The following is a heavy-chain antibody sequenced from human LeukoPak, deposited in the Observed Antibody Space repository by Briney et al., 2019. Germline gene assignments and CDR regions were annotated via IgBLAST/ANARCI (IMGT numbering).Heavy chain of an antibody. V-gene: IGHV3-7*01. CDR2: INQVGIEK. CDR1: GFTLSGFW. Sequence: GGSLRPSCAPSGFTLSGFWMSWVRQAPGKGLEWVANINQVGIEKANADSVKGRFTISRDNAKNSMNLQMHSLRAEDTAVYYCARGAVTTYFNWLDSWGQGTLVTVSS. CDR3: ARGAVTTYFNWLDS. D-gene: IGHD4-11*01. J-gene: IGHJ5*01.